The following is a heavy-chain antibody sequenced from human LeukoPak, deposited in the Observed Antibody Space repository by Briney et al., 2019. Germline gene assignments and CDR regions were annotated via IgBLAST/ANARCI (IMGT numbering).Heavy chain of an antibody. CDR3: ARLGVRPSYYYYYMDV. J-gene: IGHJ6*03. CDR1: GGSISSYY. D-gene: IGHD2-8*01. Sequence: PSETLSLTGTVSGGSISSYYWSWIRQPPGKGLEWIGYIYTSGSTNYNPSLKSRVTISVDTSKNQFSLKLSSVTAADTAVYYCARLGVRPSYYYYYMDVWGKGTTVTVSS. CDR2: IYTSGST. V-gene: IGHV4-4*09.